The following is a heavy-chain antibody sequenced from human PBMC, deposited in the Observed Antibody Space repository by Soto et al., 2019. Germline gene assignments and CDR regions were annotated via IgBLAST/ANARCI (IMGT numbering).Heavy chain of an antibody. CDR1: GGSISSYY. CDR2: IYTSGST. Sequence: PSETLSLTCTVSGGSISSYYWSWIRPPAGKGLEWIGRIYTSGSTNYNPSLKSRVTMSVDTSKNQFSLKLSSVTAADTAVYYCARDAKITMIVVVPGRGTFFDYWGQGTLVTVSS. CDR3: ARDAKITMIVVVPGRGTFFDY. V-gene: IGHV4-4*07. D-gene: IGHD3-22*01. J-gene: IGHJ4*02.